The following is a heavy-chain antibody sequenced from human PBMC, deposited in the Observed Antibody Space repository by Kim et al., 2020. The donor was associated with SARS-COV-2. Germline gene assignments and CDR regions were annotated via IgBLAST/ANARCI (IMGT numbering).Heavy chain of an antibody. D-gene: IGHD5-18*01. CDR2: IWYDGSNK. CDR3: SKGWLQLWSPFYY. V-gene: IGHV3-33*06. J-gene: IGHJ4*01. CDR1: GFTFSSYG. Sequence: GGSLRLSCAASGFTFSSYGMHWVRQAPGKGLEWVAVIWYDGSNKYYAYSVKGLFTISRDNSKNTLYLQMNSLRAEDAAVYYCSKGWLQLWSPFYYWGHGT.